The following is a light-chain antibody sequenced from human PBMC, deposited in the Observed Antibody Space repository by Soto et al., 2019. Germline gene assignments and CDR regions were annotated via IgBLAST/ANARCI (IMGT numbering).Light chain of an antibody. J-gene: IGKJ1*01. CDR3: QKYSSAPQT. Sequence: DIQMIQSPSSLSASVGDRVTITCRASQDISNYLAWYQQKPGKVPKLLIYAASTLQSGVPSRFSGSGSGTDFTLTISSLQPEDFATYYCQKYSSAPQTFGQGTKVDIK. CDR2: AAS. CDR1: QDISNY. V-gene: IGKV1-27*01.